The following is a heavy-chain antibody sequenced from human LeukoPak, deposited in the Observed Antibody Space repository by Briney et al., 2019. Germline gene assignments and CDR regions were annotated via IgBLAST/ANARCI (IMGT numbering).Heavy chain of an antibody. D-gene: IGHD6-19*01. V-gene: IGHV3-7*05. CDR1: GFTFSNYW. Sequence: GRSLRLSCAASGFTFSNYWMSWVRQAPGKGLEWVANMDQEGSEKYYVVSVKGRFTISRDNAKNSLYLQMNTLSAEDTAIYYCARAGYSRGWFAYYWGQGALVTVSS. CDR2: MDQEGSEK. J-gene: IGHJ4*02. CDR3: ARAGYSRGWFAYY.